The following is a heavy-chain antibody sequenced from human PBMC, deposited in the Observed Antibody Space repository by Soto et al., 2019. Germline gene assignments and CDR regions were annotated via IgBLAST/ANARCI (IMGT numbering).Heavy chain of an antibody. CDR1: GASFSGYY. V-gene: IGHV4-34*02. CDR3: ARRFSGTGRYFDY. D-gene: IGHD1-1*01. Sequence: QVQLQQWGAGLLKPSETLSLSCAVYGASFSGYYWNGIRQPPGKGLEWIGEINQSGSTNYSPSLKTRVTISVDTSKKQFSLRVSSVTAADTAVYYCARRFSGTGRYFDYWGQGTLVTVSS. J-gene: IGHJ4*02. CDR2: INQSGST.